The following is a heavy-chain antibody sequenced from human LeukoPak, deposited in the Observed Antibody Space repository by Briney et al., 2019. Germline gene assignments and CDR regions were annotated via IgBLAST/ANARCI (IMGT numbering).Heavy chain of an antibody. CDR3: AKDVWNDGLVDY. J-gene: IGHJ4*02. CDR1: GFTFSSYE. D-gene: IGHD1-1*01. Sequence: GGSLRLSCAASGFTFSSYEMNWVRQAPGKGLEWVSYISSSGSTIYYADSVKGRFTISRDNSKNTLYLQMNSLRAEDTAVYYCAKDVWNDGLVDYWGQGTLVTVSS. V-gene: IGHV3-48*03. CDR2: ISSSGSTI.